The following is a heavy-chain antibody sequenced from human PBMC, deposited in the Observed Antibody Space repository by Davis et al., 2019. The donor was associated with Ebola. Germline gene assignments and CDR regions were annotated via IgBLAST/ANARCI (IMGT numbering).Heavy chain of an antibody. CDR3: SERGSSV. V-gene: IGHV4-59*03. Sequence: PSETLSLTCTVSGVSISRHYWSWIRQPPGKRLEWIGSIYYTGNAYCNSSLASRATISVDTSKNQFSLKLTSVTAADTAMYYCSERGSSVWGQGTLVTVSS. CDR2: IYYTGNA. D-gene: IGHD3-10*01. J-gene: IGHJ4*02. CDR1: GVSISRHY.